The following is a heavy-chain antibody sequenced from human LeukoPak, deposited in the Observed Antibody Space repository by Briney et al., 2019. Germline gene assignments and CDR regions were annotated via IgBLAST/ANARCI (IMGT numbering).Heavy chain of an antibody. CDR2: ISWNSGVI. V-gene: IGHV3-9*01. D-gene: IGHD4-17*01. Sequence: GGSLRLSCAASGFTFDDYAMHWVRQAPGKGLEWVSGISWNSGVIEYADSVQGRFTISRDSAKNSLYLQMNSLRAEDTALYYCVKHITPYGDPLSAFDIWGQGTMVTVSS. CDR1: GFTFDDYA. J-gene: IGHJ3*02. CDR3: VKHITPYGDPLSAFDI.